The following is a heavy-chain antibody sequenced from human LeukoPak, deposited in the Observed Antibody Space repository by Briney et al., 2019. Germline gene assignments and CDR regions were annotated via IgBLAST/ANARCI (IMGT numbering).Heavy chain of an antibody. CDR2: VYYSGTT. CDR3: ARDYYDSRGEAFDI. CDR1: GGSIGSHY. V-gene: IGHV4-59*11. J-gene: IGHJ3*02. Sequence: PSETLSLTCTVSGGSIGSHYWSWIRQPPGKGLEGMGYVYYSGTTNYNPSLKSRVTISVDTSKNQFSLKLSSVTAADTAVYYCARDYYDSRGEAFDIWGLGTMVTVSS. D-gene: IGHD3-22*01.